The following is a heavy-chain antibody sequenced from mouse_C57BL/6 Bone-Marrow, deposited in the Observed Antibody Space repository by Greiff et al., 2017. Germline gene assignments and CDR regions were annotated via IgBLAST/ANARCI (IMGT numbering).Heavy chain of an antibody. J-gene: IGHJ1*03. CDR1: GYTFTDYE. CDR3: TGRSSSWYFDV. D-gene: IGHD1-1*01. CDR2: IDPETGGT. V-gene: IGHV1-15*01. Sequence: QVHVKQSGAELVRPGASVTLSCKASGYTFTDYEMHWVKQTPVHGLEWIGAIDPETGGTAYNQKFKGKAILTADKSSSTAYMELRSLTSEDSAVYYSTGRSSSWYFDVWGTGTTVTVSS.